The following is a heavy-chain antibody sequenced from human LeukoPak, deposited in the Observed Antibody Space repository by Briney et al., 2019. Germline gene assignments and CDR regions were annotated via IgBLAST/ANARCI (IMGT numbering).Heavy chain of an antibody. D-gene: IGHD4-11*01. J-gene: IGHJ4*02. CDR1: GFTFGDYA. CDR2: ISGSGGST. V-gene: IGHV3-23*01. CDR3: AKDRDSNPNFDY. Sequence: PGGSLRLSCTASGFTFGDYAMTWVRQAPGKGLEWVSAISGSGGSTYYADSVKGRFTISRDNSKNTLYLQMNSLRAEDTAVYYCAKDRDSNPNFDYWGQGTLVTVSS.